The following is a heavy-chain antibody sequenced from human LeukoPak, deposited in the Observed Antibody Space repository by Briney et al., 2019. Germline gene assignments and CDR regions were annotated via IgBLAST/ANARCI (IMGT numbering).Heavy chain of an antibody. CDR1: GFTLDHYC. V-gene: IGHV3-20*04. CDR2: MNWNCGST. J-gene: IGHJ6*03. Sequence: GGSLTLSCAVSGFTLDHYCMSWVRHAPGKGLGWGCGMNWNCGSTGYADSVNGRFTISRDNAKNSLYLQMNSPRAEDTALYYCARDGGYSSSWDDNYYYYYMEVWGNGITVT. CDR3: ARDGGYSSSWDDNYYYYYMEV. D-gene: IGHD6-13*01.